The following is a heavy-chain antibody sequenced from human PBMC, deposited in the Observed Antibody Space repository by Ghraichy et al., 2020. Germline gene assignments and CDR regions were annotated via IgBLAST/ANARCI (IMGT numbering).Heavy chain of an antibody. CDR2: IYSGGST. CDR1: GFTVSSNY. CDR3: AHETGGSWVGY. Sequence: GGSLRLSCAASGFTVSSNYMSWVRQAPGKGLEWVSVIYSGGSTYYADSVRGRFTISRDNSKNTLYLQMNSLRAEDMAVYYCAHETGGSWVGYWGQGTLVTVSS. J-gene: IGHJ4*02. V-gene: IGHV3-53*01. D-gene: IGHD6-13*01.